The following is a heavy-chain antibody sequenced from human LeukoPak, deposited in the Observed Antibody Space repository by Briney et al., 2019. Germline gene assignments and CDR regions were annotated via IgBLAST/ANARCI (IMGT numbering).Heavy chain of an antibody. D-gene: IGHD6-6*01. Sequence: PSETLSLTCTVSGGAISSGGYYWSWIRQHPGKGLEWIGYIYYSGSTYYNPSLKSRVTISVDTSKNQFSLKLSSVTAADTAVYYCARYSSSSSPVDYWGQGTLVTVSS. CDR1: GGAISSGGYY. CDR3: ARYSSSSSPVDY. V-gene: IGHV4-31*03. CDR2: IYYSGST. J-gene: IGHJ4*02.